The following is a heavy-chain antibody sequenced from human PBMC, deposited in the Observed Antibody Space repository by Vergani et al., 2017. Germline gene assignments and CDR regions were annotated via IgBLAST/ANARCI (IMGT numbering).Heavy chain of an antibody. CDR3: ARDYGSGPPQSRRLLYDIGWFDP. J-gene: IGHJ5*02. CDR1: GFSFKNSA. V-gene: IGHV3-23*01. D-gene: IGHD3-16*01. Sequence: EVQLLESGGGLVQPGGSLKVSCSASGFSFKNSAMSWVRQSPGKGLEWVSSISGSGGATKYADSVKGRFTISRDNSKNTVDLQMSRLRGDDTGIYYCARDYGSGPPQSRRLLYDIGWFDPWGQGTLVTVSS. CDR2: ISGSGGAT.